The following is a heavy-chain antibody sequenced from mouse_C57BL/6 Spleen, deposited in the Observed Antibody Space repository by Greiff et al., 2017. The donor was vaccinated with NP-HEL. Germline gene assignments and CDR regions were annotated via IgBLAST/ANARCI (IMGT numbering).Heavy chain of an antibody. CDR2: ISSGSSTI. V-gene: IGHV5-17*01. CDR3: ARGPVMAPFAY. Sequence: DVMLVESGGGLVKPGGSLKLSCAASGFTFSDYGMHWVRQAPEKGLEWVAYISSGSSTIYYVDTVKGRFTISRDNAKNTLFLQMTSLRSEDTAMYYCARGPVMAPFAYWGQGTLVTVAA. CDR1: GFTFSDYG. J-gene: IGHJ3*01. D-gene: IGHD1-1*02.